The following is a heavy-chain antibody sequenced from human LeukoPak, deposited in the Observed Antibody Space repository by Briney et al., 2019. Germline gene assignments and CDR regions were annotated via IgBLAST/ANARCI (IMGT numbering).Heavy chain of an antibody. CDR1: GFYLNTYE. CDR3: ARGDPHADL. J-gene: IGHJ5*02. Sequence: GGSLRPSCAASGFYLNTYEMNWVRQAPGKGLEWIADITISGHTKNYADSVKGRFTISRDNARTSLYLQMNSLRVEDTGLYYCARGDPHADLWGQGTLVTVSS. V-gene: IGHV3-48*03. CDR2: ITISGHTK.